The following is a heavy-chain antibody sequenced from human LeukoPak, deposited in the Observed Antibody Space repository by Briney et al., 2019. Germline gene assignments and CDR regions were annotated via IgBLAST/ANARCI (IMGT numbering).Heavy chain of an antibody. Sequence: SGGSLRLSCAASGFTFSDHYMDWVRQAPGKGLEWVGRTRNKANSYTTEYAASVKGRFTISRDDSKNSLYLQMNSLKTEDTAVYYCARSGRGSGSPSYWGQGTLVTVSS. J-gene: IGHJ4*02. D-gene: IGHD3-10*01. V-gene: IGHV3-72*01. CDR2: TRNKANSYTT. CDR1: GFTFSDHY. CDR3: ARSGRGSGSPSY.